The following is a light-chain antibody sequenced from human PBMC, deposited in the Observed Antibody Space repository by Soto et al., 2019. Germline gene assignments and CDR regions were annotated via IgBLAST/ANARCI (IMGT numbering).Light chain of an antibody. CDR2: DVS. Sequence: QSALTQPPSASGSPGQSVTISCTGTSNDIGGYNSVSWYQQHPGKAPKLMISDVSKRPSGVPDRFSGSKSGNTASLTVSGLQADDEADYYCSSYAGTNTLVFGGGTKLTVL. CDR3: SSYAGTNTLV. CDR1: SNDIGGYNS. V-gene: IGLV2-8*01. J-gene: IGLJ2*01.